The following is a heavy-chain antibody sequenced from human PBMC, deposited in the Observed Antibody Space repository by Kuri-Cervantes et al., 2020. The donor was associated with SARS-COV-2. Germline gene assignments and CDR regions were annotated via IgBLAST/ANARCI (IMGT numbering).Heavy chain of an antibody. CDR3: AREVYYYDSSGFRVAYYFDY. CDR1: GTSISSYY. Sequence: SETLSLTCTVSGTSISSYYWGWIRQPPGKRLEWVGQISTSGSTSYNSSLESRVTISADTSKSQLSLKLRSVTAADTAVYYCAREVYYYDSSGFRVAYYFDYWGQGTLVTVSS. V-gene: IGHV4-59*01. J-gene: IGHJ4*02. D-gene: IGHD3-22*01. CDR2: ISTSGST.